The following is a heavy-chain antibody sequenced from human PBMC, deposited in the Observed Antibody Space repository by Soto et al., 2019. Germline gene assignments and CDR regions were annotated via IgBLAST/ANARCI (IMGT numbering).Heavy chain of an antibody. CDR1: GFTVSSKY. CDR2: IQSGGTT. CDR3: AGDDVLCDCGRCYGIPLDL. J-gene: IGHJ6*04. Sequence: EVQLVESGGGLVQPGGSLRLSCAASGFTVSSKYMTWVRQAPGKGLEWVSLIQSGGTTYYADSVKGRFTISRDTSENTLHLPIGSLRVGDTAVYYFAGDDVLCDCGRCYGIPLDLWGKGATVTVSS. D-gene: IGHD2-15*01. V-gene: IGHV3-66*01.